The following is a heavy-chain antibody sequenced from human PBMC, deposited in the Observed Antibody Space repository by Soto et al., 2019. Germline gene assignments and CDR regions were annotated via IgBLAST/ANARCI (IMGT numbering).Heavy chain of an antibody. V-gene: IGHV3-23*01. CDR2: ISGSGGST. J-gene: IGHJ5*02. CDR3: ANWNRDSRSSREYKWFDP. D-gene: IGHD6-6*01. Sequence: GGSLRLSCAASGFTFSSYSMSWVRQAPWKGLEWVSAISGSGGSTYYADSVKGRFTISRDNSKNTLYLQMNSLRAEDTAVYYCANWNRDSRSSREYKWFDPWGQRILVPVSS. CDR1: GFTFSSYS.